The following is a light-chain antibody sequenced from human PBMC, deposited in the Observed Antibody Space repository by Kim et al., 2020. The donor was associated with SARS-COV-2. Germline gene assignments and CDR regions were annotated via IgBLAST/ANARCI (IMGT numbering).Light chain of an antibody. V-gene: IGKV3-20*01. CDR1: QSVSGNY. Sequence: PGERATLSCRASQSVSGNYLAWYQQRPGQAPRLLIYDASSRATGIPDRYSGSGSGTDFTLTISRLEPEDFAVYYCQQYGASPLSTFGQGTKLEI. CDR3: QQYGASPLST. CDR2: DAS. J-gene: IGKJ2*01.